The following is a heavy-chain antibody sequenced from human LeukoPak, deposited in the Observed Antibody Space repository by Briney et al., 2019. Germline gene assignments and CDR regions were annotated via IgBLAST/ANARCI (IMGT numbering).Heavy chain of an antibody. J-gene: IGHJ5*02. D-gene: IGHD2-15*01. CDR1: GFTFSSYS. V-gene: IGHV3-21*01. CDR2: ISSSSSYI. Sequence: PGVSLRLSCAASGFTFSSYSMNWVRQAPGKGLEWVSSISSSSSYIYYADSVKGRFTISRDNAKNSLYLQMNSLRAEDTAVYYCARGPYCSGVTCFSLGEFDPWGQGTLVTVSS. CDR3: ARGPYCSGVTCFSLGEFDP.